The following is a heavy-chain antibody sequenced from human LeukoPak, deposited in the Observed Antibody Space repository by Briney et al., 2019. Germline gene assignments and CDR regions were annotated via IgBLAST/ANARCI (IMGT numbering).Heavy chain of an antibody. J-gene: IGHJ4*02. Sequence: QSGGSLRLSCAASGFTFDDYAMHWVRQAPGKGLERVSLISWDGGSTYYADSVKGRFTISRDNSKNTLYLQMNSLRGDDTAVYYCAKDGTSYYYIYYWGQGTLVTVSS. CDR2: ISWDGGST. CDR3: AKDGTSYYYIYY. V-gene: IGHV3-43D*03. D-gene: IGHD2/OR15-2a*01. CDR1: GFTFDDYA.